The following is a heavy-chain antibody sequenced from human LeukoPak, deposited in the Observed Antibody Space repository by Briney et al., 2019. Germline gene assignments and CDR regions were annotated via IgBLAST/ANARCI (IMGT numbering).Heavy chain of an antibody. D-gene: IGHD6-13*01. V-gene: IGHV3-30*18. Sequence: PGRSLRLSCAASGFTFSSYGMHWVRQAPGKGLEWVAVISYDGSNKYYADSVKGRFTISRDNSKNTLYLQMNSLRAEDTAVYYCAKGSSSWYSRSGFDHWGQGTLVTVSS. CDR3: AKGSSSWYSRSGFDH. CDR2: ISYDGSNK. J-gene: IGHJ5*02. CDR1: GFTFSSYG.